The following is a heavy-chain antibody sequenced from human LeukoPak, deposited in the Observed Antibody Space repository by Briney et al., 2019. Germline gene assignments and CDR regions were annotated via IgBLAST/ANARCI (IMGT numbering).Heavy chain of an antibody. D-gene: IGHD4-17*01. CDR3: ARGHYGGTS. Sequence: VASVKVSCKVSGYTLTEISMHWVRQAPGQGLEWMGAIIPVVGTANYAQKFQGRVTITADESTSTASMELSSLRSEDTAVYYCARGHYGGTSWGHGTLVTVSS. J-gene: IGHJ4*01. CDR2: IIPVVGTA. V-gene: IGHV1-69*13. CDR1: GYTLTEIS.